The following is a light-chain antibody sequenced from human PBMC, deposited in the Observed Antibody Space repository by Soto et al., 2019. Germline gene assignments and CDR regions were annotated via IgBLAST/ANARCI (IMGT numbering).Light chain of an antibody. J-gene: IGKJ4*01. CDR2: AAS. V-gene: IGKV3-15*01. CDR1: QSISSS. CDR3: QQYHNWPRT. Sequence: EIVMTQSPATLSVVAGERVTLSCRASQSISSSLAWYQQKPGQAPRLLIYAASTRATGIPARFSGSGSGTEFTLTISSLQSEDFAVYFCQQYHNWPRTFGGGTKVEIK.